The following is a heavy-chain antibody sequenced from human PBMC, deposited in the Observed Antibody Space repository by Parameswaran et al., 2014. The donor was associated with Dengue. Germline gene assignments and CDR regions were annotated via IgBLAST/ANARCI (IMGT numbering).Heavy chain of an antibody. V-gene: IGHV1-69*01. D-gene: IGHD2-2*01. CDR3: AGDCSPTTCDRA. CDR2: IIPIFATA. J-gene: IGHJ5*02. Sequence: WVRQAPGQGLEWMGGIIPIFATATYAQRFQGRVTITADVSTRTVYMELSSLRSDDTAVYYCAGDCSPTTCDRAWGQGTLVTVSS.